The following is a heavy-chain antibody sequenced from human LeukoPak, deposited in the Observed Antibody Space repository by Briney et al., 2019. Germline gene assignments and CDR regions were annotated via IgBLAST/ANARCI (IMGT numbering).Heavy chain of an antibody. V-gene: IGHV3-72*01. J-gene: IGHJ3*02. CDR3: TRDGGEGGNSAFDI. D-gene: IGHD3-16*01. Sequence: GGSLRLSCTASGFTFGDYAMSWVRQAPGKGLEWVGRIRRGTNSYTTEYAASVKGRFIISRDDSKNSLYLHMNSLKTEDTAVYHCTRDGGEGGNSAFDIWGQGTMVTVSS. CDR2: IRRGTNSYTT. CDR1: GFTFGDYA.